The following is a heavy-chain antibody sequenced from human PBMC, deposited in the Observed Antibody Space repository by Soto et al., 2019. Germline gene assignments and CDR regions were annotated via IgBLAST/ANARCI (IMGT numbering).Heavy chain of an antibody. D-gene: IGHD3-3*01. CDR1: GGSFSDYSWN. CDR2: INHSGST. Sequence: PSETLSLTCAVYGGSFSDYSWNWNWIRQPPGKGLEWIGEINHSGSTSHNPSLKSRVTLSLDTSKNQFSLILTSVTAADTAVYYCARGALNYDFWSGPIKGGRDVWGKGTRVTVSS. J-gene: IGHJ6*04. V-gene: IGHV4-34*01. CDR3: ARGALNYDFWSGPIKGGRDV.